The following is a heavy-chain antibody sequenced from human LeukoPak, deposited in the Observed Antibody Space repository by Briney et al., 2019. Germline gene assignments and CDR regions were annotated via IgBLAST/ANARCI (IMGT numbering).Heavy chain of an antibody. D-gene: IGHD3-16*01. V-gene: IGHV3-53*01. J-gene: IGHJ4*02. CDR2: LFSGGDT. CDR3: ARANVLLYYFED. CDR1: GFTVSSNY. Sequence: PGGSLRLSCAASGFTVSSNYMSWVRQAPGKGLEWVSVLFSGGDTDYADSVKGRFTISRDNSKNTLYLQMNSLRAEDTAVYYCARANVLLYYFEDWGQGTLVTVSS.